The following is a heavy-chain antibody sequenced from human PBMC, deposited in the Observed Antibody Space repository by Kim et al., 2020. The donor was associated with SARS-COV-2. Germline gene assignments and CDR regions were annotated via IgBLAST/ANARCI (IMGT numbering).Heavy chain of an antibody. CDR3: ARLVRY. V-gene: IGHV4-39*01. Sequence: IYSGGSTYYNPSLKRRVTISVDTSKNPFSLKLRSVTAADTAVYYCARLVRYWGQGTLVTVSS. J-gene: IGHJ4*02. D-gene: IGHD2-21*01. CDR2: IYSGGST.